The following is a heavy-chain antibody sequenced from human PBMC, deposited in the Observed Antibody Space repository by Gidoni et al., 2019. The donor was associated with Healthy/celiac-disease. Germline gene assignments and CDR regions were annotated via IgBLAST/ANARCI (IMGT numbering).Heavy chain of an antibody. CDR3: ARCSSRPRSSNPFDY. J-gene: IGHJ4*02. V-gene: IGHV4-34*01. Sequence: QVQLQQWGAGLLKHSETLSLTCAVYGGSFSGYYWSWIRQPPGKGLEWIGEINHSGSTNYNPSLKSRVTISVDTSKNQFSLKLSSVTAADTAVYYCARCSSRPRSSNPFDYWGQGTLVTVSS. D-gene: IGHD6-6*01. CDR1: GGSFSGYY. CDR2: INHSGST.